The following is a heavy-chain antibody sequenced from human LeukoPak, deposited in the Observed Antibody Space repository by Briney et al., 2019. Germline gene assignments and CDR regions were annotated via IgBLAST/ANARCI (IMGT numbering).Heavy chain of an antibody. J-gene: IGHJ3*02. D-gene: IGHD5-24*01. CDR2: IWFDGTNK. CDR1: GFTFSSYG. Sequence: GGSLRLSCAASGFTFSSYGMLWVRQAPGKGLEGVAVIWFDGTNKYYAASVKGRFTISRDNSKNTLYLQMNSLRAEDTAVYYCAKVQEETDAFEIWGQGTMVTVSS. V-gene: IGHV3-33*06. CDR3: AKVQEETDAFEI.